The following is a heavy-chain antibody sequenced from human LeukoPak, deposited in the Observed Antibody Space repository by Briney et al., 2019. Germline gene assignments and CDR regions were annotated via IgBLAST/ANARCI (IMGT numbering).Heavy chain of an antibody. D-gene: IGHD2-2*01. CDR2: ISSSSSTI. CDR1: GFTFSSYS. Sequence: GGSLRLSCAASGFTFSSYSMNWVRQAPGKGLEWVSYISSSSSTIYYADSVKGRFTISRDNAKNSLYLQMNSLRAEDTAVYYCARMNCSRTSCHDSTRALFDYWGQGTLVTVSS. J-gene: IGHJ4*02. V-gene: IGHV3-48*01. CDR3: ARMNCSRTSCHDSTRALFDY.